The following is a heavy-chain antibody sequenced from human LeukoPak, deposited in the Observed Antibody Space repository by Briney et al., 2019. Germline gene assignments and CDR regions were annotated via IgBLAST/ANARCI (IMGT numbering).Heavy chain of an antibody. CDR1: GFTFSSYW. V-gene: IGHV3-74*01. CDR2: INSDGSST. J-gene: IGHJ5*02. Sequence: PGGSLRLSCAASGFTFSSYWMHWVHQAPGKGLVWVSRINSDGSSTSYADSVKGRFTISRDNAKNTLYLQMNSLRAEDTAVYYCAKDGAVQRGWFDPWGQGTLVTVSS. D-gene: IGHD1-1*01. CDR3: AKDGAVQRGWFDP.